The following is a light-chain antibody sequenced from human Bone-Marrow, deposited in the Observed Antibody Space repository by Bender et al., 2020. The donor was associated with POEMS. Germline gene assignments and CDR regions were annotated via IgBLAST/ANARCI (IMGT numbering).Light chain of an antibody. Sequence: QSALTQPASVSGSPGQSITISCTVSSSDLGSSDYVSWFQQLPGKVPKLVIYEDNKRPSGVSARFSGSKSGNTASLTISGLQAEDEGDYYCCSYAGSRSYVFGTGTKVTV. CDR3: CSYAGSRSYV. J-gene: IGLJ1*01. CDR1: SSDLGSSDY. CDR2: EDN. V-gene: IGLV2-23*01.